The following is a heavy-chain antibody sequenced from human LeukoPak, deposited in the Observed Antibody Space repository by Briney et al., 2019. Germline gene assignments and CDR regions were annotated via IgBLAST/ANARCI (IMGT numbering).Heavy chain of an antibody. CDR3: ATHTEQILTGYYNRPFDY. J-gene: IGHJ4*02. Sequence: PGGSLRLSCAASGFTFSSYWMSWVRQAPGKGLEWVANIKQDGSEKYYVDSVKGRFTISRDNAKTSLYLQMNSLRAEDTAVYYCATHTEQILTGYYNRPFDYWGQGTLVTVSS. CDR1: GFTFSSYW. V-gene: IGHV3-7*01. CDR2: IKQDGSEK. D-gene: IGHD3-9*01.